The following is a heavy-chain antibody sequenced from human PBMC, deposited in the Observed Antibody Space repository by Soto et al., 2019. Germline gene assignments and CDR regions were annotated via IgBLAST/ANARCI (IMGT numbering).Heavy chain of an antibody. Sequence: ASVKVSCKVSGYTLTELSMHWVRQAPGKGLEWMGGFDPENGKTIYAQKLQGRLTMTTDTSTSTAYMELRSLRSDDTAVYYCARENSYFDYWGQGTLVTVSS. CDR3: ARENSYFDY. CDR2: FDPENGKT. J-gene: IGHJ4*02. V-gene: IGHV1-24*01. CDR1: GYTLTELS.